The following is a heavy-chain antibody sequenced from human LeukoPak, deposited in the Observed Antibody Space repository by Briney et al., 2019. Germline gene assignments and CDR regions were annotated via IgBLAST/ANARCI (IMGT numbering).Heavy chain of an antibody. D-gene: IGHD2-21*01. CDR2: FYYSGST. J-gene: IGHJ4*02. V-gene: IGHV4-31*03. CDR1: GGSISSGGYY. Sequence: SETLSLTCTVSGGSISSGGYYWSWLRQHPGMGLEWIGYFYYSGSTYYNPSLKSRVTISVDTSKNQFSLKLSSVTAADTAVYYCARIDFVDYYFDYGGQGTLVSV. CDR3: ARIDFVDYYFDY.